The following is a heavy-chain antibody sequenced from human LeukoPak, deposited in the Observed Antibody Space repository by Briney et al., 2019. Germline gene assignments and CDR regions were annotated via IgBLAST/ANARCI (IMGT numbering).Heavy chain of an antibody. V-gene: IGHV1-2*02. J-gene: IGHJ6*03. CDR2: INLNSGAT. D-gene: IGHD3-10*01. CDR1: GYTFTGYY. Sequence: ASVKVSCKASGYTFTGYYMHWMRLAPGQGLEWMGWINLNSGATNYAQKFQGRVTMTRDTSISTAYMELRSLRSDDTAVYYCARDRYGSGSYYTGTYYYYYYMDVWGKGTTVTVSS. CDR3: ARDRYGSGSYYTGTYYYYYYMDV.